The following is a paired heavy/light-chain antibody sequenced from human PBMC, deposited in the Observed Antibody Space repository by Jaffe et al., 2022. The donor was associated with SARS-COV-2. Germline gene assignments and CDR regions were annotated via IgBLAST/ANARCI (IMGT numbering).Light chain of an antibody. V-gene: IGKV1-39*01. CDR1: QSIGTY. Sequence: DIQLTQSPSSLSASVGDRVTITCRASQSIGTYLNWYQQKPGKAPKVLIYAASTLLSGVPPRFSGSGSGTDFTLTIFSLQPEDFAAYYCQHSYRPPYTFGQGTKVQIK. CDR2: AAS. CDR3: QHSYRPPYT. J-gene: IGKJ2*01.
Heavy chain of an antibody. J-gene: IGHJ4*02. V-gene: IGHV4-31*03. CDR1: GDSISSGVFY. CDR3: AREQRSEFTSGWYFLDS. Sequence: QVQLQESGPGLVKPSQTVSLTCTVSGDSISSGVFYWNWIRQHPGKGLEWIGYSNYRGSTSYNPSLKSRVTISVDTSKNQFSLNLRSVTAADTAVYYCAREQRSEFTSGWYFLDSWGQGILVTVSS. D-gene: IGHD6-13*01. CDR2: SNYRGST.